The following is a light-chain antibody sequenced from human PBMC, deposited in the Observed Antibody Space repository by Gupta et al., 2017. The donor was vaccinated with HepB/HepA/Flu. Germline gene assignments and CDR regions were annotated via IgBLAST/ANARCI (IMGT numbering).Light chain of an antibody. V-gene: IGKV1-33*01. Sequence: IQMTQSPYSLSASVGDRVTLTCQASQDITNYLNWYQQKPGKAPKLLIYDVSKLEKGVPSRFSGSGSRTYFSFTISRLQPEDIATYYCQQYDNLPWTFGQGTKVEIK. CDR2: DVS. J-gene: IGKJ1*01. CDR3: QQYDNLPWT. CDR1: QDITNY.